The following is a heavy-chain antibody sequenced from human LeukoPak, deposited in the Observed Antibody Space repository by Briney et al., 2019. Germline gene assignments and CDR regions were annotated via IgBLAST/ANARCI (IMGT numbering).Heavy chain of an antibody. D-gene: IGHD2-15*01. CDR2: IYYSGST. CDR3: ARGGCSGGSCYSGSFDY. J-gene: IGHJ4*02. CDR1: GGSINSGGYY. V-gene: IGHV4-31*03. Sequence: SQTLSLTCTVSGGSINSGGYYWSWIRQHPGKGLEWIGYIYYSGSTYYNPSLKSRVTISVDTSKSQFSLKLSSVTAADTALYYCARGGCSGGSCYSGSFDYWGQGTLVTVSS.